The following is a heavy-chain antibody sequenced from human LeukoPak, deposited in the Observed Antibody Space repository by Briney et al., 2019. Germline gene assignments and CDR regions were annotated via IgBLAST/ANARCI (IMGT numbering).Heavy chain of an antibody. CDR3: ARAVENYFDY. V-gene: IGHV3-21*01. D-gene: IGHD2-15*01. CDR2: ISSSSSYI. CDR1: GFTFSSYS. Sequence: PGGSLRLSCAASGFTFSSYSMNGVRQPPGGGREWVSSISSSSSYIYYADSVKGRFTISRDNAKNSLYLQMNSLRAEDTAVYYCARAVENYFDYWGQGTLVTVSS. J-gene: IGHJ4*02.